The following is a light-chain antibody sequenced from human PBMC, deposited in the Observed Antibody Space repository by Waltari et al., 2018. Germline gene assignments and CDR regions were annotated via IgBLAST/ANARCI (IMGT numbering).Light chain of an antibody. J-gene: IGLJ1*01. CDR2: GND. V-gene: IGLV1-44*01. Sequence: QSALTQPPSTSGPPGQRVTISCSGSNSTIGVHPVNWYQVPPGTAPKLLITGNDPRPSGVPDRFSASKSGSSASLAISGLQSEDEADYYCAAWDDRLFGPVFGTGTEVTVL. CDR1: NSTIGVHP. CDR3: AAWDDRLFGPV.